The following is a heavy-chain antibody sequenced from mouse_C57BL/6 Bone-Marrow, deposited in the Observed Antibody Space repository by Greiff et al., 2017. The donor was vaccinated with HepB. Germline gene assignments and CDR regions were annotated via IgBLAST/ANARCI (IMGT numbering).Heavy chain of an antibody. Sequence: VQLQQSGAELVKPGASVKISCKASGYAFSSYWMNWVKQRPGKGLEWIGQMYPGDGDTNYNGKFKGKATLTADKSSSTAYMQLSSLTSEDSAVYFCARYGNYVFYFDYWGQGTTLTVSS. CDR2: MYPGDGDT. J-gene: IGHJ2*01. V-gene: IGHV1-80*01. D-gene: IGHD2-1*01. CDR1: GYAFSSYW. CDR3: ARYGNYVFYFDY.